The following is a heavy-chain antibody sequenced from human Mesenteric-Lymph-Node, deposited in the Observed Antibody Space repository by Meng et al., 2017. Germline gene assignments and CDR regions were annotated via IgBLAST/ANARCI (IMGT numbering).Heavy chain of an antibody. V-gene: IGHV1-2*06. CDR3: ARSDSSGYQYYFDY. J-gene: IGHJ4*02. D-gene: IGHD3-22*01. CDR1: GYTFTGYY. Sequence: QGHLVQSGAEVKKPGASLKVSCKASGYTFTGYYMHWVRQAPGQGLEWMGRINPNSGGTNYAQKFQGRVTMTRDTSISTAYMELSRLRSDDTAVYYCARSDSSGYQYYFDYWGQGTLVTVSS. CDR2: INPNSGGT.